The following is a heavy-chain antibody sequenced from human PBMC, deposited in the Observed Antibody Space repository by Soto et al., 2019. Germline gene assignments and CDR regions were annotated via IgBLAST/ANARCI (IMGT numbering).Heavy chain of an antibody. Sequence: SETLSLTCTVSGGSISSYYWSWIRQPPGKGLEWIGYIYYSGRTNYNTSLKSRVTISVDTSKNQFSLKLSSVTAADTAVYYCARGELRFWFDPWGQGTLVTVSS. CDR2: IYYSGRT. CDR3: ARGELRFWFDP. V-gene: IGHV4-59*08. D-gene: IGHD1-26*01. CDR1: GGSISSYY. J-gene: IGHJ5*02.